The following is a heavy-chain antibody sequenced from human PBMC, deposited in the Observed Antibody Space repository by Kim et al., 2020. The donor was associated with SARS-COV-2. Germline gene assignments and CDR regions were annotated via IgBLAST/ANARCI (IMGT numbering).Heavy chain of an antibody. J-gene: IGHJ4*02. D-gene: IGHD1-26*01. CDR3: ARHSLKWELVYYFDY. V-gene: IGHV4-39*01. CDR1: GGSISSSSYY. Sequence: SETLSLTCTVSGGSISSSSYYWGWIRQPPGKGLEWIGSIYYSGSTYYNPSLKSRVTISVDTSKNQFSLKLSSVTAADTAVYYCARHSLKWELVYYFDYWGQGTLVTVSS. CDR2: IYYSGST.